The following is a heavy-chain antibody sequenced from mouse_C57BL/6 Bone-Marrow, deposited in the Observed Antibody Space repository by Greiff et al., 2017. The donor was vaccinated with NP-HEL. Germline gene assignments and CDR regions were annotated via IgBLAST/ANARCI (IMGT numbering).Heavy chain of an antibody. Sequence: EVQLVESGGGLVQPGGSMKLSCVASGFTFSNYWMNWVRQSPEKGLEWVAQIRLKSDNYATHYAESVKGRFTISRDDSKSSVYLQMNNLRAEDTGIYYCTEDYGSPFDYWGQGTTLTVSS. V-gene: IGHV6-3*01. CDR3: TEDYGSPFDY. CDR1: GFTFSNYW. D-gene: IGHD1-1*01. J-gene: IGHJ2*01. CDR2: IRLKSDNYAT.